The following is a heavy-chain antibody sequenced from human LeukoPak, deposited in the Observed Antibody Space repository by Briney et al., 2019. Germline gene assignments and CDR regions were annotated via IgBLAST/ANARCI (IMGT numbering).Heavy chain of an antibody. Sequence: ASVKVSCKASGYTFTGYYMHWVRQAPGQGLEWMGWINPNSGGTNYAQKFQGRVTMTRDTSISTAYMELSRLRAEDTAVYYCAKDLDHSSGVQVLDDYWGQGTLVTVSS. CDR3: AKDLDHSSGVQVLDDY. CDR1: GYTFTGYY. CDR2: INPNSGGT. J-gene: IGHJ4*02. V-gene: IGHV1-2*02. D-gene: IGHD6-19*01.